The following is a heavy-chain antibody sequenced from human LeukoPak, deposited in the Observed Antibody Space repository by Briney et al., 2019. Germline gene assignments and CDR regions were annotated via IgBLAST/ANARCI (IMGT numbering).Heavy chain of an antibody. V-gene: IGHV3-48*03. J-gene: IGHJ4*02. CDR3: AGAGYYDSSGYYLDFDY. CDR2: ISSSGSTI. CDR1: GFTFSSYE. D-gene: IGHD3-22*01. Sequence: GGSLRLSCAASGFTFSSYEMNWVRQAPGKGLEWVSYISSSGSTIYYADSVKGRFTISRDNAKNSLYLQMNSLRAEDTAVYYCAGAGYYDSSGYYLDFDYWGQGTLVTVSS.